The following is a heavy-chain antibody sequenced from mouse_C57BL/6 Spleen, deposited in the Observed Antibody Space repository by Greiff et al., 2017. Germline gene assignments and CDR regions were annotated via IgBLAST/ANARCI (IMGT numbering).Heavy chain of an antibody. J-gene: IGHJ3*01. D-gene: IGHD1-1*01. CDR1: GYSFTDYN. Sequence: VQLQQSGPELVKPGASVKISCKASGYSFTDYNMHWVKQSTGKSLEWIGVINPNYGTTSYNQQFKGKATLTVDQSSSTAYMQLNSLTSEDSAVYYCASRYGSTYSLAYWGQGTLVTVSA. CDR2: INPNYGTT. V-gene: IGHV1-39*01. CDR3: ASRYGSTYSLAY.